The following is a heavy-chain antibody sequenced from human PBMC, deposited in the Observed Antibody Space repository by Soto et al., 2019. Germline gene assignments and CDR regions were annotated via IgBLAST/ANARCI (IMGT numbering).Heavy chain of an antibody. D-gene: IGHD6-13*01. Sequence: LSLTCTVSGGSMRRYYWSWIRQPPGKGLEWIGYIYWSGSTNYNPSLKSRVTMSVDTSNNQFSLKLNSVTAADTAVYYCAREGSSSWSGDYGMDVWGQGTTVTVSS. CDR2: IYWSGST. V-gene: IGHV4-59*01. CDR3: AREGSSSWSGDYGMDV. J-gene: IGHJ6*02. CDR1: GGSMRRYY.